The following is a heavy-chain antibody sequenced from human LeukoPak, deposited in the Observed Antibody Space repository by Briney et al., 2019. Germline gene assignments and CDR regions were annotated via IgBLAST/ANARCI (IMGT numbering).Heavy chain of an antibody. V-gene: IGHV3-23*01. Sequence: GGSLRLSCEASGFTFSDSAMSWVRQASGRGLEWVSLISASGGNSYYADSVKGRFTVSRDSSKNTLHLQMNSLRAEDTAVYYRARDIELSCWGQGTLVTVSS. CDR1: GFTFSDSA. CDR3: ARDIELSC. CDR2: ISASGGNS. D-gene: IGHD1-26*01. J-gene: IGHJ4*02.